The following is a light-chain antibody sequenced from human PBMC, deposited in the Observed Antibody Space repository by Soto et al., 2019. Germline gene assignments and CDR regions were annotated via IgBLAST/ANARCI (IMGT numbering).Light chain of an antibody. CDR1: QSVSNN. CDR2: GAS. CDR3: QQYNSWPPLT. Sequence: EIVMTQSPATLSVSPGERATLSCRASQSVSNNLAWYQQKPGQAPRLLIYGASTRATGIPARFSGSGSGTEFTLTISSLQSEDFAVYYCQQYNSWPPLTFGEGNKVDIK. J-gene: IGKJ4*01. V-gene: IGKV3D-15*01.